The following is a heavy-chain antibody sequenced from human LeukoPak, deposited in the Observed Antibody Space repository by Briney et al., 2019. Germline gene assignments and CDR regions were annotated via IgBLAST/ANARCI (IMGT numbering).Heavy chain of an antibody. Sequence: PGGSLRLSCAASGFTFSRHGMHWVRQAPGKGLEWVAFIRYDGSDKYYADSVKGRFTISRDNSENTLYLQMNSLRPEDTALYYCAKDLTRSSPFDYWGQGTLVTVSS. CDR2: IRYDGSDK. V-gene: IGHV3-30*02. CDR3: AKDLTRSSPFDY. D-gene: IGHD6-13*01. J-gene: IGHJ4*02. CDR1: GFTFSRHG.